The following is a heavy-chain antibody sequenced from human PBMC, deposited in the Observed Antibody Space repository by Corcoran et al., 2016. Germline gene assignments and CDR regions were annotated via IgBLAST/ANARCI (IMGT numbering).Heavy chain of an antibody. CDR3: ARGLAYCGGDCYYYYYYGMDV. CDR2: IYTSGST. Sequence: QVQLLESGPGLVKPSETLSLTCTVSGGSISSYYWSWIRQPAGKGLEWIGRIYTSGSTNYNPSLKSRVTMSVDTSKNQFSLKLSSVTAADTAVYYGARGLAYCGGDCYYYYYYGMDVWGQGTTVTVSS. J-gene: IGHJ6*02. CDR1: GGSISSYY. D-gene: IGHD2-21*02. V-gene: IGHV4-4*07.